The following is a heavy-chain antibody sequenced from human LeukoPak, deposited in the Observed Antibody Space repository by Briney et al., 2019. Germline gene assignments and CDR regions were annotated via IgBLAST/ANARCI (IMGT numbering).Heavy chain of an antibody. CDR3: AKPRYGADFDY. V-gene: IGHV3-23*01. CDR2: ISGSGAST. Sequence: GGSLRLSCAASGFTFSTNGMHWVRRAPGKGLEWVSAISGSGASTYYADSVKGRFTISRDNSKSTLYLQLSSLRAEDTAVYYCAKPRYGADFDYWGQGTLVTVSS. D-gene: IGHD4/OR15-4a*01. J-gene: IGHJ4*02. CDR1: GFTFSTNG.